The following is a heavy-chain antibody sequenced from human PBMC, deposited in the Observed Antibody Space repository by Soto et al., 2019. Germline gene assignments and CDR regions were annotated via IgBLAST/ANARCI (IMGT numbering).Heavy chain of an antibody. CDR2: IYPGDSDT. V-gene: IGHV5-51*01. CDR1: GYSYTSYW. CDR3: TRGGGDDSGGNHH. D-gene: IGHD4-17*01. J-gene: IGHJ4*02. Sequence: PGESLKISCKGSGYSYTSYWISWVRQTPGKGLEWMGIIYPGDSDTRYSPSFQGQVTISVDKSISTAYLQWSSLKASDTAIYYCTRGGGDDSGGNHHRGQGTPVTVSS.